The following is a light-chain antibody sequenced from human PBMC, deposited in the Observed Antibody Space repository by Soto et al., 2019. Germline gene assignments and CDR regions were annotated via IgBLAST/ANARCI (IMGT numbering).Light chain of an antibody. V-gene: IGKV3-20*01. CDR2: GAS. CDR3: QEYIQWPPGM. J-gene: IGKJ1*01. Sequence: EIVVTISAGTLSFFPGERATLSCRASRSVTNNYLAWHQQKPGQTPRLLIYGASSRATGIPDRFSGSGSGTDFTLIISRLEPEDFAVYYCQEYIQWPPGMFGPGTKVDNK. CDR1: RSVTNNY.